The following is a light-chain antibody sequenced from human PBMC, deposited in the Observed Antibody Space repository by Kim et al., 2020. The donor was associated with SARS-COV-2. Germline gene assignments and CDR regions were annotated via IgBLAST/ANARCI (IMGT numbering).Light chain of an antibody. CDR1: QSVSSSY. V-gene: IGKV3-20*01. Sequence: EIVLTQSPGTLSLSPGERATLSCRATQSVSSSYLAWYQQRPGQAPRLLIYGASNRATGIPDKFSGSGSGTDFTLTISRLEPEDVAVYYCQQYDSSPRTFGQGTKLEI. CDR2: GAS. J-gene: IGKJ1*01. CDR3: QQYDSSPRT.